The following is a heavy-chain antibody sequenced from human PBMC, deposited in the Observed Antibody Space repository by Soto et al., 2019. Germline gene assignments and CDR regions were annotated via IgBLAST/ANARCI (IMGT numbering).Heavy chain of an antibody. CDR3: ARGPPIVLMLYALWWFES. V-gene: IGHV4-34*01. D-gene: IGHD2-8*01. Sequence: SETLSLTCSVYGGSFSGYYWSWIRQPPGKGLEWIGEINHSGSTNYNPSLKSRVTISVDTSKNQFSLKLSSVTAADTAVYYCARGPPIVLMLYALWWFESWGEGTQDTV. CDR1: GGSFSGYY. CDR2: INHSGST. J-gene: IGHJ5*01.